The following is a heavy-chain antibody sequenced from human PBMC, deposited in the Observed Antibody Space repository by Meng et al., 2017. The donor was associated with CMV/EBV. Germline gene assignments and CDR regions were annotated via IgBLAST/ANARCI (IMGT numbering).Heavy chain of an antibody. CDR1: GFTFSSYA. D-gene: IGHD1-20*01. Sequence: SLKISCAASGFTFSSYAMSWVRQAPGKGLEWVSGISWNSGSIGYADSVKGRFTISRDNAKNSLYLQMNSLRAEDTALYYCAKDLSPSITGTPGYYYYGMDVWGQGTTVTVSS. J-gene: IGHJ6*02. CDR3: AKDLSPSITGTPGYYYYGMDV. V-gene: IGHV3-9*01. CDR2: ISWNSGSI.